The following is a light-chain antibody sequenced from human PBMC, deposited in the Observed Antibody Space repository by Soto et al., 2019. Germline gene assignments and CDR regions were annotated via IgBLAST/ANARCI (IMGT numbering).Light chain of an antibody. J-gene: IGKJ1*01. CDR2: DSS. CDR1: QSLRSN. Sequence: EIVMTQFPATLSVSPGERATLSCRASQSLRSNIAWYQQKPGQAPRLLIYDSSTRATGIPARFSGSGSGIEFTLTISSLQSEDFAVYYCQQYNNWPRTFGQGTKVDIK. CDR3: QQYNNWPRT. V-gene: IGKV3-15*01.